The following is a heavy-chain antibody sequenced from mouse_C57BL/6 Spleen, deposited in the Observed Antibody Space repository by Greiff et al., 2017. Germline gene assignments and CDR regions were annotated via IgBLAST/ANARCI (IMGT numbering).Heavy chain of an antibody. V-gene: IGHV6-6*01. J-gene: IGHJ2*01. CDR2: IRNKANNHAT. CDR3: TGDYFDY. CDR1: GFTFSDAW. Sequence: EVKVEESGGGLVQPGGSMKLSCAASGFTFSDAWMDWVRQSPEKGLELVAEIRNKANNHATYYAESVKGRFTISRDDSKSSVYLQMNSLRAEDTGIYYCTGDYFDYWGQGTTLTVSS.